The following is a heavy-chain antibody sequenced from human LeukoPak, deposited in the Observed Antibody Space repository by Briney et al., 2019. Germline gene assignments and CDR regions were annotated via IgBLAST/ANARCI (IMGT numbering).Heavy chain of an antibody. CDR1: GFTFSSYS. Sequence: GGSLRLFCAASGFTFSSYSMNWVRQAPGKGLEWVSSISSSSSYIYYADSVKGRFTISRDNAKNSLYLQMNSLRAEDTAVYYCARDGGGGYDSWGQGTLVTVSS. D-gene: IGHD5-12*01. CDR3: ARDGGGGYDS. CDR2: ISSSSSYI. J-gene: IGHJ5*01. V-gene: IGHV3-21*01.